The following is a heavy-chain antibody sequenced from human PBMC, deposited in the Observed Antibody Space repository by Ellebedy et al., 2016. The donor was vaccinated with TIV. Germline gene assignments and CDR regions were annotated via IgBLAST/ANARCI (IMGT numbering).Heavy chain of an antibody. CDR2: ISPYNGQT. Sequence: ASVKVSXXASGYSFTGHGISWVRQVPGQGLEWMSWISPYNGQTRYAEKFQGRVTMTTDTSTSTAYMELRSLTSDDTAVYYCARWVWILSEYYYMDVWGKGTTVTVSS. CDR1: GYSFTGHG. CDR3: ARWVWILSEYYYMDV. J-gene: IGHJ6*03. D-gene: IGHD3-3*01. V-gene: IGHV1-18*01.